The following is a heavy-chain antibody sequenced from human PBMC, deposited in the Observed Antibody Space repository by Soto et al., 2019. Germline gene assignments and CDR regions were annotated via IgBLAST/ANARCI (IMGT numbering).Heavy chain of an antibody. Sequence: PGGSLRLSCAASGFTFSIYAMSWVRQAPGKGLEWVSAISGSGGSTYYADSVKGRFTISRDNSKNTLYLQMNSLRAEDTAVYYCAKDPPMYSSSWGRHSWAEYFQHWGQGTLVTVSS. CDR2: ISGSGGST. D-gene: IGHD6-13*01. J-gene: IGHJ1*01. CDR3: AKDPPMYSSSWGRHSWAEYFQH. CDR1: GFTFSIYA. V-gene: IGHV3-23*01.